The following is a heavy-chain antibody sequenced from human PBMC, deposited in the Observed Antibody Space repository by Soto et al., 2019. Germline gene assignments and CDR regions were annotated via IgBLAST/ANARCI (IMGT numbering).Heavy chain of an antibody. CDR3: AKEGCSGGICYGFDY. CDR1: GFTFSSYG. J-gene: IGHJ4*02. V-gene: IGHV3-30*18. CDR2: MSWDGSDE. D-gene: IGHD2-15*01. Sequence: QVQLVESGGGVVQPGRSLRLSCAASGFTFSSYGMHWVRQAPGKGLEWVAVMSWDGSDEFYEETVKGRFTVSRDNSRNTLYLQMNSLRPEDTAVYYCAKEGCSGGICYGFDYWGQGTLVTVSP.